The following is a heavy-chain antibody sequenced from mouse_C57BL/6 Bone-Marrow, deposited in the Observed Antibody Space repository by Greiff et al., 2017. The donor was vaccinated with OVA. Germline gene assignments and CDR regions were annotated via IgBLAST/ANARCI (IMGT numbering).Heavy chain of an antibody. CDR1: GYTFTDYN. V-gene: IGHV1-22*01. CDR3: ARCVYDYDYFDY. J-gene: IGHJ2*01. D-gene: IGHD2-4*01. CDR2: INPNNGGT. Sequence: EVQLQQSGPELVKPGASVKMSCKASGYTFTDYNMHWVKQSHGKSLEWIGYINPNNGGTSYNQKFKGKATLTVNKSSSTAYMELRSLTSEDSAVYYCARCVYDYDYFDYWGQGTTLTVSS.